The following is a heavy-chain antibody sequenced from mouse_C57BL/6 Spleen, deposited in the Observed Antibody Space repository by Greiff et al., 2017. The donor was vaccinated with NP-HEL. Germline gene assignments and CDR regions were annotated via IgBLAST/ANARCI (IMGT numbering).Heavy chain of an antibody. J-gene: IGHJ4*01. CDR1: GFTFSSYG. CDR3: ARHYYGSSPPYAMDY. D-gene: IGHD1-1*01. Sequence: EVQGVESGGDLVKPGGSLKLSCAASGFTFSSYGMSWVRQTPDKRLEWVATISSGGSYTYYPDSVKGRFTISRDNAKNTLYLQMSSLKSEDTAMYYCARHYYGSSPPYAMDYCGQGTSVTVSS. CDR2: ISSGGSYT. V-gene: IGHV5-6*01.